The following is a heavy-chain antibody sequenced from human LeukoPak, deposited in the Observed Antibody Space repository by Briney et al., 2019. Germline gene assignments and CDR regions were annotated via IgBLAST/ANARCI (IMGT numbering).Heavy chain of an antibody. CDR1: GYTFSSYT. V-gene: IGHV7-4-1*02. CDR2: INTYTGTP. Sequence: ASVKVSCKASGYTFSSYTLSWLRQAPGQGLEWMGWINTYTGTPTYAQGFTGRFVSSLDSSVSTAYLQINSLKAEDIAVYYCVRQYSGYESLYFDSWGQGTLVTVSS. J-gene: IGHJ4*02. CDR3: VRQYSGYESLYFDS. D-gene: IGHD5-12*01.